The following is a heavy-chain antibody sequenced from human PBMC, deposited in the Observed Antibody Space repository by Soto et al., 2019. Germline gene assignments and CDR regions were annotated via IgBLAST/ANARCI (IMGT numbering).Heavy chain of an antibody. J-gene: IGHJ4*02. CDR1: GFAVSSFW. Sequence: EVQLVESGGGLVQPGGSLRLSCAASGFAVSSFWMSWVCQAPGKGLEWVANIKRDGSEKYYVDSVKGRFTISRDNAKNSLYLQMNSLRAEDTAVYYCARDYDFWSGSNSCFDYWGQGTLVTVSS. D-gene: IGHD3-3*01. CDR2: IKRDGSEK. V-gene: IGHV3-7*01. CDR3: ARDYDFWSGSNSCFDY.